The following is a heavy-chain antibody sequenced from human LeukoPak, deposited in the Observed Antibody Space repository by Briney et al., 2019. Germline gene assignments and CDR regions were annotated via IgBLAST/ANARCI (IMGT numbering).Heavy chain of an antibody. CDR2: IYSSGST. D-gene: IGHD2-15*01. J-gene: IGHJ4*02. CDR3: ARDDCSGAGCYYY. Sequence: PSETLSLTCTVSGVSITRSSFYWGWIRQPPGQGLEWIGYIYSSGSTKYNPSLKSRVTISVDKSKNQFSLRLTSLTAADTAVYYCARDDCSGAGCYYYWGQGTLVTVSS. V-gene: IGHV4-61*05. CDR1: GVSITRSSFY.